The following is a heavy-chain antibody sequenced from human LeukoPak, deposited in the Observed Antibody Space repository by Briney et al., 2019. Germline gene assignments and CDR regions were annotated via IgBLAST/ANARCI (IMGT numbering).Heavy chain of an antibody. V-gene: IGHV3-23*01. CDR1: GFTFSSYA. D-gene: IGHD3-22*01. CDR3: AKASYYDSSGYYVDDAFDI. Sequence: QPGRSLRLSCAASGFTFSSYAMSWVRQAPGKGLEWVSAISGSCGSTYYADSVKGRFTISRDNSKNTLYLQMNSLRAEDTAVYYCAKASYYDSSGYYVDDAFDIWGQGTMVTVSS. J-gene: IGHJ3*02. CDR2: ISGSCGST.